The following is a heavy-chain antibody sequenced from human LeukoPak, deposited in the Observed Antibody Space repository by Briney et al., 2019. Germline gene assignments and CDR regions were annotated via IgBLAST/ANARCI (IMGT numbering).Heavy chain of an antibody. CDR1: GGSFSGYY. D-gene: IGHD5-12*01. V-gene: IGHV4-34*01. CDR2: INHSGST. CDR3: ARCQGVVATLNYYYYYYMDV. Sequence: PSETLSLTCAVYGGSFSGYYWSWIRQPPGKGLEWIGEINHSGSTNYNPSLKSRVTISVDTSKNQFSLKLSSVTAADTAVYYCARCQGVVATLNYYYYYYMDVWGKGTTVTVSS. J-gene: IGHJ6*03.